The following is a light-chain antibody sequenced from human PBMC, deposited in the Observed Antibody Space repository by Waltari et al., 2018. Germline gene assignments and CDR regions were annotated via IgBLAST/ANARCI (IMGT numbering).Light chain of an antibody. Sequence: DIQMNQSPSSVSASVGDTVTITCRASQDITNWLAWYQQRPGRAPKLLIYAASSLQSGVPSRFSGSGSGTDFTLTISSLQPEDSATYYCQQANSFRPTFGQGTRLEIK. V-gene: IGKV1D-12*01. CDR3: QQANSFRPT. J-gene: IGKJ5*01. CDR1: QDITNW. CDR2: AAS.